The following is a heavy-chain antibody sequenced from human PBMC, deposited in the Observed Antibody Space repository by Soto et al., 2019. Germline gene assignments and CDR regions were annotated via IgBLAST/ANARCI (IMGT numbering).Heavy chain of an antibody. Sequence: GGSLRLSCAASGFTFSSYAMSWVRQAPGKGLQWVSTISGSGGRTDYADSVKGRFTISRDNSKNALYLQMNSLRAEDSAVYYCAKGREAAADYYFEYWGQGTLVTVSS. D-gene: IGHD6-13*01. CDR3: AKGREAAADYYFEY. V-gene: IGHV3-23*01. J-gene: IGHJ4*02. CDR1: GFTFSSYA. CDR2: ISGSGGRT.